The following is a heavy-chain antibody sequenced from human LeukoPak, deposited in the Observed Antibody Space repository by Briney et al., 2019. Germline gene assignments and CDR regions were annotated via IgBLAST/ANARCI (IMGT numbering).Heavy chain of an antibody. Sequence: SETLSLTCTVSDGSINTYSYYWRWIRQPPGKGLEYIGYIFTTGSTNYNPSLKSLVSISVDTSKNQFSLKLNSVTAADTAVYYCAGAAAGSPFQHWGQGTLVTVSS. D-gene: IGHD6-13*01. J-gene: IGHJ1*01. V-gene: IGHV4-4*09. CDR3: AGAAAGSPFQH. CDR1: DGSINTYSYY. CDR2: IFTTGST.